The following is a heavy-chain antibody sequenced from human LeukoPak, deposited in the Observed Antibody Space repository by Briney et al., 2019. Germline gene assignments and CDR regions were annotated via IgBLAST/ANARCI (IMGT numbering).Heavy chain of an antibody. Sequence: GGSLRLSCVASGLSLSSNMMSWVRQAPGEGLEWISTITSAGATYYIDSVRGRFAISRDISKNTVFLLMNSLRAEDAAMYYCVKRPEYDAGNFVFQHWGQGTLVAVSS. CDR3: VKRPEYDAGNFVFQH. J-gene: IGHJ1*01. CDR2: ITSAGAT. CDR1: GLSLSSNM. V-gene: IGHV3-23*05. D-gene: IGHD4-23*01.